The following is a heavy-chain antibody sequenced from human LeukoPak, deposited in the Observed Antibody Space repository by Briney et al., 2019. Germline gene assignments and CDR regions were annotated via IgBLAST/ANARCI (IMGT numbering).Heavy chain of an antibody. CDR3: ARDLPYGDWYFDL. V-gene: IGHV3-21*01. CDR1: GFTFSSYS. J-gene: IGHJ2*01. Sequence: GGSLRLSYAASGFTFSSYSMNWVRQAPGKGLEWVSSISSSSSYIYYADSVKGRFTISRDNAKNSLYLQMNSLRAEDTAVYYCARDLPYGDWYFDLWGRGTLVTVSS. D-gene: IGHD4-17*01. CDR2: ISSSSSYI.